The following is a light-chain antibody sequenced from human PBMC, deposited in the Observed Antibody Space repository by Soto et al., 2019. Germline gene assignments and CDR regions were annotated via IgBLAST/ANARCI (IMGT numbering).Light chain of an antibody. Sequence: EVVMTQSPATLSASPGERVILSCRASQNIGSNLAWYQQRPGQAPRLLMYGASTRATETPARFSGSGSATDFTLTISSLQSEDFAVYYCRQYNNWPPYTFGQGTRLEI. V-gene: IGKV3-15*01. CDR3: RQYNNWPPYT. CDR1: QNIGSN. CDR2: GAS. J-gene: IGKJ5*01.